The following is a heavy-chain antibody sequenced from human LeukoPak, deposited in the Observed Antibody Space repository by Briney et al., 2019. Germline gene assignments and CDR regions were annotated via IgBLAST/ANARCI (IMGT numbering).Heavy chain of an antibody. D-gene: IGHD2-15*01. J-gene: IGHJ4*02. V-gene: IGHV5-51*01. CDR3: ARRYCSGSTCYYFDS. CDR2: MYPGDFDT. CDR1: GYNFTTYW. Sequence: GESLKISCQGSGYNFTTYWIGWVRQVPGKGLEWMGIMYPGDFDTRYSPSFQGQVTISADKSISTAYLQWSSLKASDTAMYYCARRYCSGSTCYYFDSWGQGTLVTVSS.